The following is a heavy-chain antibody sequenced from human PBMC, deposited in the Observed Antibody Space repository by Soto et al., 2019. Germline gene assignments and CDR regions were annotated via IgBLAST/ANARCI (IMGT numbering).Heavy chain of an antibody. J-gene: IGHJ4*02. D-gene: IGHD6-19*01. CDR3: AKAGSSGWRTYFDH. CDR2: ISISGDRT. Sequence: GGSLRLSCVTCGFTFNTFSMSWVRRAPGKGLEWVSAISISGDRTYYADSVKGRFFISRDNSNNTLFLRVSSLRVEDTATYYCAKAGSSGWRTYFDHWGQGTPVTVSS. V-gene: IGHV3-23*01. CDR1: GFTFNTFS.